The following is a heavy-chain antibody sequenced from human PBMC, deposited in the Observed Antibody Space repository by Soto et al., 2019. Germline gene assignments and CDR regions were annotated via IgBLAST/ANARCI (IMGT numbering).Heavy chain of an antibody. D-gene: IGHD5-12*01. Sequence: QVQLQESGPGLVKPSQTLSLTCTVSGGSISSGGYYWSWIRQHPGKGLEWIGYIYYSGSTYYNPSRKSRVTISVDTSKNQFSLKLSSVTAADTAVYYCARGYSGYDAYGDGLAQFDYWGQGTLVTVSS. CDR2: IYYSGST. CDR3: ARGYSGYDAYGDGLAQFDY. V-gene: IGHV4-31*03. CDR1: GGSISSGGYY. J-gene: IGHJ4*02.